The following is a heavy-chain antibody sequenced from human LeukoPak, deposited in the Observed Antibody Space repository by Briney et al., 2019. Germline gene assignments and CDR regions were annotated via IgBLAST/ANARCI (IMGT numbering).Heavy chain of an antibody. Sequence: SETLSLTCAVYGGSFSGYYWSWIRQPPGKGLEWIGEINHSGSTNYNPSLKSRVTISVDTSKNQFSLKLSSVTAADTAVYYCARLLMGRWYRAYYYYMDVWGKGTTVTIPS. CDR1: GGSFSGYY. CDR2: INHSGST. D-gene: IGHD6-13*01. CDR3: ARLLMGRWYRAYYYYMDV. J-gene: IGHJ6*03. V-gene: IGHV4-34*01.